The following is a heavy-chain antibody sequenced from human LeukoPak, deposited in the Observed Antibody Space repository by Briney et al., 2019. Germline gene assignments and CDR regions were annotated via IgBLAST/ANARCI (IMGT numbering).Heavy chain of an antibody. J-gene: IGHJ5*02. Sequence: GGSLRLSCTVSGFTLSSYEMSWIRQAPGKGLEWVSSIDYDGGSGHYADSVKGRFTISRDNAKNSLYLQMNSLRAEDTALYYCARGIDDGDNWFDPWGQGTLVTVSS. CDR3: ARGIDDGDNWFDP. CDR2: IDYDGGSG. D-gene: IGHD1-1*01. CDR1: GFTLSSYE. V-gene: IGHV3-20*04.